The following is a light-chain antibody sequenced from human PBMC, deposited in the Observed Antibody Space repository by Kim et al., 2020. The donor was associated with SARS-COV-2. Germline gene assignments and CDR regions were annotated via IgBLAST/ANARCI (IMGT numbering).Light chain of an antibody. V-gene: IGKV1-33*01. CDR2: DAS. CDR3: QLYTSLPAIT. J-gene: IGKJ5*01. Sequence: DIQMTQSQSSLSASVGDRVTITCHASQDINTYLNWYQQKPGKAPKLLIYDASNLETGVPSRFSGSGSGTDFTFTISSLQPEDIATYYCQLYTSLPAITFGQGTRLEIK. CDR1: QDINTY.